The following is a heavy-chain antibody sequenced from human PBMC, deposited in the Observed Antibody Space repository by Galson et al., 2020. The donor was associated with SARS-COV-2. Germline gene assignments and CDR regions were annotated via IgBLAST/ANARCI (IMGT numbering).Heavy chain of an antibody. CDR1: GFTFRSYA. CDR2: ISGNDGST. Sequence: GESLKISCAASGFTFRSYAMSWVRKPPGKGLEWVSSISGNDGSTYYADSVKGRFTISRDNSKNTLYLQMNSLRVEDTAVYYCAKMRSGIAVAGTNYWGQGTLVTVSS. D-gene: IGHD6-19*01. CDR3: AKMRSGIAVAGTNY. J-gene: IGHJ4*02. V-gene: IGHV3-23*01.